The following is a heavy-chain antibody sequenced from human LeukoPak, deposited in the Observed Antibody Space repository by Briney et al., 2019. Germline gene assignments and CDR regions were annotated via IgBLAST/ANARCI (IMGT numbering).Heavy chain of an antibody. Sequence: GGSLRLSCAASGFTFSSYSMNWVRQAPGKGLEWVSYISSSSSTIYYADSVKGRFTISRDNAKNSLYLQMNSLRAEDTAVYYCARDQDAVAGTLLGYFDYWGQGTLVTVSS. CDR3: ARDQDAVAGTLLGYFDY. D-gene: IGHD6-19*01. J-gene: IGHJ4*02. CDR1: GFTFSSYS. CDR2: ISSSSSTI. V-gene: IGHV3-48*04.